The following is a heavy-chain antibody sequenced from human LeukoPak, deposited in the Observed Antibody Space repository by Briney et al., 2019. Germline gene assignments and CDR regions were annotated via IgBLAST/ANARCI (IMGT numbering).Heavy chain of an antibody. J-gene: IGHJ3*02. V-gene: IGHV3-21*01. Sequence: GGSLRLSCAASAFTFSSYSMNWARQAPGKGLEWVSSISSSSSYIYYADSVKGRFTISRDNAKNSLYLQMNSLRAEDTAVYYCARDRAPEAFDIWGQGAMVTVAS. CDR1: AFTFSSYS. CDR2: ISSSSSYI. CDR3: ARDRAPEAFDI.